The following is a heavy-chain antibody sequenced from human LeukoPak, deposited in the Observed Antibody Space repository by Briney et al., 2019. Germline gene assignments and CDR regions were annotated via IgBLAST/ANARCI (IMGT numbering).Heavy chain of an antibody. CDR1: GFTFSSYW. D-gene: IGHD2-15*01. J-gene: IGHJ4*02. CDR3: ARGFCTGGSCTKFDC. Sequence: GGSLRLSCAASGFTFSSYWVNWVRQAPGKGLEWVAKIKYDGGEKYYMESMRGRFTISRDNAESSLYLQMNSLRADDTAVYFCARGFCTGGSCTKFDCWGQGTLVTVSS. CDR2: IKYDGGEK. V-gene: IGHV3-7*01.